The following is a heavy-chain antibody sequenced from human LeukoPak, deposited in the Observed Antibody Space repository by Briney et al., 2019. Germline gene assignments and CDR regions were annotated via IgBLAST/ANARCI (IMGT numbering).Heavy chain of an antibody. CDR3: ARGGYYDVLTGYETVDAFDI. J-gene: IGHJ3*02. V-gene: IGHV1-18*01. D-gene: IGHD3-9*01. Sequence: ASVKVSCKASGYTFTRYVITWVRQAPGQGPEWMGRISTYNGDTNYAQKLQGRVTMTTDTSTSTAYMELRSLISDDTAVYYCARGGYYDVLTGYETVDAFDIWGQGTMVTVSS. CDR1: GYTFTRYV. CDR2: ISTYNGDT.